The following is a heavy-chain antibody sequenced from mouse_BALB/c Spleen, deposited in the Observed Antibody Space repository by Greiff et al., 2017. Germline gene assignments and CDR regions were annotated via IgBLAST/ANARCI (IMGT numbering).Heavy chain of an antibody. V-gene: IGHV7-3*02. J-gene: IGHJ2*01. D-gene: IGHD2-1*01. CDR2: IRNKANGYTT. Sequence: EVKLEESGGGLVQPGGSLRLSCATSGFTFTDYYMSWVRQPPGKALEWLGFIRNKANGYTTEYSASVKGRFTISRDNSQSILYLQMNTLRAEDSATYYCARASYGNYLDYWGQGTTLTVSS. CDR1: GFTFTDYY. CDR3: ARASYGNYLDY.